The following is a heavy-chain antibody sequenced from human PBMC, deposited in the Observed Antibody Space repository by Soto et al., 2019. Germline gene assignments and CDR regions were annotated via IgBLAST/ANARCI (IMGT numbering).Heavy chain of an antibody. D-gene: IGHD3-10*01. CDR2: ISSSSSYI. CDR1: GFTFSSYS. CDR3: ARSGYGSGSYVFDY. Sequence: EVQLVESGGGLVKPGGSLRLSCAASGFTFSSYSMNWVRQAPGKGLEWVSSISSSSSYIYYADSVKGRFTISRDNAKNSLYLQMNSLRADDAAVYYCARSGYGSGSYVFDYWGQGTLVTVSS. V-gene: IGHV3-21*01. J-gene: IGHJ4*02.